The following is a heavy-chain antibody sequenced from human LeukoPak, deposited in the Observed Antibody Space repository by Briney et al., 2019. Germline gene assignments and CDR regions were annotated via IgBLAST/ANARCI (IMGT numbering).Heavy chain of an antibody. Sequence: SETQSLTCAVSGGSISSSNWWSWVRQPPGKGLEWIGEIYHSGSTNYNPSLKSRVTISVDKSKNQFSLKLSSVTAADTAVYYCARVDYYGSGSSRGDYWGQGTLVTVSS. J-gene: IGHJ4*02. CDR2: IYHSGST. V-gene: IGHV4-4*02. CDR1: GGSISSSNW. D-gene: IGHD3-10*01. CDR3: ARVDYYGSGSSRGDY.